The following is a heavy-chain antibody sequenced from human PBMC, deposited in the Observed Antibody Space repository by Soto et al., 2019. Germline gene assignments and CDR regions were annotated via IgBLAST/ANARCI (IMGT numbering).Heavy chain of an antibody. Sequence: ASVKVSCKASGYTFTGYYMHWVRQAPGQGLEWMGWINPNSGGTNYAQKFQGWVTMTRDTSISTAYMELSRLRSDDTAVYYCARAVSGSGSYYNYYYYGMDVWGQGTTVTVSS. CDR2: INPNSGGT. V-gene: IGHV1-2*04. J-gene: IGHJ6*02. CDR1: GYTFTGYY. D-gene: IGHD3-10*01. CDR3: ARAVSGSGSYYNYYYYGMDV.